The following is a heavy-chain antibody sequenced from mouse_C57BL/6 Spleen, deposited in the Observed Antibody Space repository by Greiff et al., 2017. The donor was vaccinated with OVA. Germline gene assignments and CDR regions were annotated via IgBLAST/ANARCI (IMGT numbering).Heavy chain of an antibody. D-gene: IGHD2-4*01. V-gene: IGHV1-72*01. CDR1: GYTFTSYW. J-gene: IGHJ3*01. Sequence: VQLQQPGAELVKPGASVKLSCKASGYTFTSYWMHWVKQRPGRGLEWIGRIDPNRGGTKYNEKFKSKATLTVDKPSSTAYMQLSSLTSEDSSVYYCAIWDYDSSAYWGQGTLVTVSA. CDR2: IDPNRGGT. CDR3: AIWDYDSSAY.